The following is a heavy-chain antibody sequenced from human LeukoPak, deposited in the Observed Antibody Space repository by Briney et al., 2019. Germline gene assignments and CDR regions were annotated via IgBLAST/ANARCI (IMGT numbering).Heavy chain of an antibody. V-gene: IGHV1-2*04. CDR3: ARDRRSYYYYYGMDV. D-gene: IGHD6-13*01. CDR1: GYTFTGYY. Sequence: KPGASVKVSCKASGYTFTGYYMHWVRQAPGQGLEWMGWINPNSGGTNYAQKFQGWVTMTRDTSISTAYMELSRLRSDDTAVYYCARDRRSYYYYYGMDVWGQGTTVTVSS. CDR2: INPNSGGT. J-gene: IGHJ6*02.